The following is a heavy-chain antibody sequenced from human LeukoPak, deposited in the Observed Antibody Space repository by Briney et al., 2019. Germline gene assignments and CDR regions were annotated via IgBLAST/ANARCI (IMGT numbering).Heavy chain of an antibody. CDR3: TTEQYYYDSSGYYAGY. CDR1: GFTVSSNY. Sequence: GGSLRLSCAASGFTVSSNYMSWVRQAPGKGLEWVSVIYSGGSTYYADSVKGRFTISRDNSKNTLYLQMNSLKTEDTAVYYCTTEQYYYDSSGYYAGYWGQGTLVTVSS. CDR2: IYSGGST. D-gene: IGHD3-22*01. V-gene: IGHV3-66*01. J-gene: IGHJ4*02.